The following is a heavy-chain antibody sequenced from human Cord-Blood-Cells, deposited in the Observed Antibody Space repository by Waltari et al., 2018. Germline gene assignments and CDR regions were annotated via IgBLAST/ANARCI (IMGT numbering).Heavy chain of an antibody. CDR3: ASITSAAGLWYFDL. V-gene: IGHV4-39*01. CDR1: GGSISSSSYY. D-gene: IGHD6-13*01. CDR2: IYYSGSP. Sequence: QLQLQESGPGQVKPSESLSLTCTVSGGSISSSSYYWGWIRQPPGKGLEWIGSIYYSGSPYYNPSLKSRVTISVDTSKNQFSLKLSSVTAADTAVYYCASITSAAGLWYFDLWGRGTLVTVSS. J-gene: IGHJ2*01.